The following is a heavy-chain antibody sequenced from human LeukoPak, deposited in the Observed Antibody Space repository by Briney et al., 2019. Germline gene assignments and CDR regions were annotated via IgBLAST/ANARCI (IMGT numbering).Heavy chain of an antibody. J-gene: IGHJ4*02. CDR2: IIPSGGST. V-gene: IGHV1-46*01. CDR3: ARLLSRDHRTPVLNYYDSSGYYEDFDY. Sequence: ASVKVSCKASGYTFTSYYMHWVRQAPGQGLEWMGIIIPSGGSTSYAQKFQGRVTMTRDTSTSTVYMELSSLRSEDTAVYYCARLLSRDHRTPVLNYYDSSGYYEDFDYWGQGTLVTVSS. D-gene: IGHD3-22*01. CDR1: GYTFTSYY.